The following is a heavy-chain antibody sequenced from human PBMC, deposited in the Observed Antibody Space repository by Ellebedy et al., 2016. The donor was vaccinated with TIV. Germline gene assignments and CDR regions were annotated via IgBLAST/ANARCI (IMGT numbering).Heavy chain of an antibody. CDR1: GFNLSPFA. CDR3: VKDQIAGDGRWVFDL. V-gene: IGHV3-23*01. D-gene: IGHD5-24*01. Sequence: GESLKISCTASGFNLSPFAMGWVRQTPGKGLEGVSGLYGTGRGIFYSDPVKGRFTISRDNSKDTLSLQMNSLRAEDTGIYYCVKDQIAGDGRWVFDLWGQGTMVTVSS. J-gene: IGHJ3*01. CDR2: LYGTGRGI.